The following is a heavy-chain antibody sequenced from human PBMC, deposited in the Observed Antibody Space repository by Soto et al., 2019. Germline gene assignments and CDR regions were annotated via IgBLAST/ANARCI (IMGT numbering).Heavy chain of an antibody. J-gene: IGHJ4*02. CDR1: GFAFSGYW. V-gene: IGHV3-74*03. Sequence: WGSLRLSCAASGFAFSGYWIHWVRQAPGKGLEWVSRITSDGSGTAYADSVKGRFSISRDNAKNTVYLQMDSPRVEDTAVYYCGRNAIFVRGVPDEYWGQGTPV. CDR3: GRNAIFVRGVPDEY. D-gene: IGHD3-10*02. CDR2: ITSDGSGT.